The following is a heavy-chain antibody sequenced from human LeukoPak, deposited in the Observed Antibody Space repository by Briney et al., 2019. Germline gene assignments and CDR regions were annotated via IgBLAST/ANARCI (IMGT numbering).Heavy chain of an antibody. D-gene: IGHD1-26*01. Sequence: PGGSLRLSCEASGITFSSHWMHWVRQAPGKGLVWVARINPDGSSTSYADSVKGRFSISRDTAKNTLYLQMNSLRAEDTAVYYCARVGATLDYWGQGTLVTVSS. CDR1: GITFSSHW. CDR2: INPDGSST. J-gene: IGHJ4*02. CDR3: ARVGATLDY. V-gene: IGHV3-74*01.